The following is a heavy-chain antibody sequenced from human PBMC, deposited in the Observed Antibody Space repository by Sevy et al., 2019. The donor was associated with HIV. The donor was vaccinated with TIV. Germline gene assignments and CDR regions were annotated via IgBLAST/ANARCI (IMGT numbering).Heavy chain of an antibody. J-gene: IGHJ4*02. V-gene: IGHV3-23*01. CDR2: ISGSGGST. D-gene: IGHD3-10*01. CDR1: GFTVSRNY. CDR3: AKVPGRSGSYYHYFDY. Sequence: GGSLRLSCAASGFTVSRNYMSWVRQAPGKGLEWVSAISGSGGSTYYADSVKGRFTISRDNSKNTLYLQINSLRAEDTAVYYCAKVPGRSGSYYHYFDYWGQGTLVTVSS.